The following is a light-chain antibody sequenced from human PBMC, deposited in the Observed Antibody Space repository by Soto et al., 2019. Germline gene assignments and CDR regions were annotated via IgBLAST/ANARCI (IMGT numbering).Light chain of an antibody. J-gene: IGKJ2*01. CDR2: AAS. V-gene: IGKV1-39*01. CDR1: QSISRY. Sequence: DIQVTQSPSSLSASVGDRVTISCRTSQSISRYLHWYQHRPGKAPNLLIYAASSLQSGVSSRFSGSGSGTDFTLTISDLQPEDFATYYCLQSDSSPYTFGQGTKLVI. CDR3: LQSDSSPYT.